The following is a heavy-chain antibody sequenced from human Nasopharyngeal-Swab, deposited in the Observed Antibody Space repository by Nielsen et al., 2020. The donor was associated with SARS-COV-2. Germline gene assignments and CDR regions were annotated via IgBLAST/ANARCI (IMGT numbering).Heavy chain of an antibody. D-gene: IGHD1-26*01. Sequence: GSLRLSCATSGFTFSSYAMHWVRQAPGKGLEWVAVISYDGGDKFYADSVKGRFSISRDTSKSTVYLQMNSLRAEDTALYYCAKADRGGSYFSQYYYYMDVWGTGTTVTVSS. V-gene: IGHV3-30*18. CDR3: AKADRGGSYFSQYYYYMDV. CDR1: GFTFSSYA. J-gene: IGHJ6*03. CDR2: ISYDGGDK.